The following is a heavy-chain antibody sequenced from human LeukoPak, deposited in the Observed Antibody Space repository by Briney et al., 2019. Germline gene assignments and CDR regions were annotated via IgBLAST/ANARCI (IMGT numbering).Heavy chain of an antibody. J-gene: IGHJ5*02. V-gene: IGHV3-33*01. CDR3: ARYSSSSFGLDP. Sequence: TGGSLRLSCAACGFTFSIYGMHWVRQARGKGLEWVAVIWYDGSNKYYADSVKGRFTISRDNSKNTLYLQMNSLRAEDTAVYYCARYSSSSFGLDPWGQGTLVTVSS. D-gene: IGHD6-6*01. CDR2: IWYDGSNK. CDR1: GFTFSIYG.